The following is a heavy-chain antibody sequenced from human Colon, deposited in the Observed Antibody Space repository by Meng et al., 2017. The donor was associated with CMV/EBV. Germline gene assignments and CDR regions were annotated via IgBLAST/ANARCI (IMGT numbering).Heavy chain of an antibody. V-gene: IGHV3-23*01. J-gene: IGHJ4*01. Sequence: GGSLRLSCAASGFIFGDYAMTWVRQAPGKGLEWVASIIGSGFYTYYADSVKGRFTISRDNSRNMIDLQMNNLTAEDTALYYCARGTQYSDFWSGFPFRGHGTLVTVSS. CDR3: ARGTQYSDFWSGFPF. CDR1: GFIFGDYA. CDR2: IIGSGFYT. D-gene: IGHD3-3*01.